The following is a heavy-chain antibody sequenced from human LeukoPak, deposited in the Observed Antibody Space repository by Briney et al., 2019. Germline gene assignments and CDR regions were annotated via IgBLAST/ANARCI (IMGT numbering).Heavy chain of an antibody. Sequence: SETLSLTCSVSGDSVSRSDSYWDWIRQPPGKGLEWIGTIYYSGRTYYSPSLKSRVTMSVDPSNNQFTLNLRSVTAADTAVYYCARRRYYDGSGYLEWGQGTLLSVSS. CDR1: GDSVSRSDSY. CDR3: ARRRYYDGSGYLE. CDR2: IYYSGRT. D-gene: IGHD3-22*01. V-gene: IGHV4-39*01. J-gene: IGHJ1*01.